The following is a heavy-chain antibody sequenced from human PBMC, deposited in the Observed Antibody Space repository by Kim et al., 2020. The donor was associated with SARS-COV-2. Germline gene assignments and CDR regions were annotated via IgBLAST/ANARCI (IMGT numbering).Heavy chain of an antibody. D-gene: IGHD5-12*01. CDR2: ISWNSGSI. CDR3: AKDLVDIPVNAFDI. V-gene: IGHV3-9*01. J-gene: IGHJ3*02. CDR1: GFTFGDYA. Sequence: GGSLRLSCAASGFTFGDYAMHWVRQAPGKGLEWVSGISWNSGSIGYADSVKGRFTISRDNAKNYLYLQMNSLRAEDTALYYCAKDLVDIPVNAFDIWGQGTMVTVSS.